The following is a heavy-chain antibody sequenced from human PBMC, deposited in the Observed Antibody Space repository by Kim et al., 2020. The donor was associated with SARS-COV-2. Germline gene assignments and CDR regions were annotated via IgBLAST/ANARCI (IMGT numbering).Heavy chain of an antibody. Sequence: SVKVSCKASGGTFSSYAISWVRQAPGQGLEWMGGIIPIFGTANYAQKFQGRVTITADESTSTAYMELSSLRSEDTAVYYCAREASEMATIGFFDYWGQGTLVTVSS. CDR1: GGTFSSYA. J-gene: IGHJ4*02. D-gene: IGHD5-12*01. V-gene: IGHV1-69*13. CDR2: IIPIFGTA. CDR3: AREASEMATIGFFDY.